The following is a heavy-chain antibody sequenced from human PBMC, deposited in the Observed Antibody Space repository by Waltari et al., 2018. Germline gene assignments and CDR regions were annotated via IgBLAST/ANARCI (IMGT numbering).Heavy chain of an antibody. CDR1: GGSFSGYS. Sequence: QVQLQQWGAGLLKPSETLSLTCAVHGGSFSGYSWSWIRQPPGKGLEWIGEINHSGSTNYNPSLKSRVTISVDTSKNQFSLKLSSVTAADTAVYYCARGGRGTMVRGRFDYWGQGTLVTVSS. J-gene: IGHJ4*02. CDR2: INHSGST. V-gene: IGHV4-34*01. D-gene: IGHD3-10*01. CDR3: ARGGRGTMVRGRFDY.